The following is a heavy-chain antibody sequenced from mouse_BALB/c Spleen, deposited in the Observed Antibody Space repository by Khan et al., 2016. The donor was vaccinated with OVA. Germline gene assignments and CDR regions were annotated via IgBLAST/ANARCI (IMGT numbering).Heavy chain of an antibody. Sequence: QVQLKQSGAELARPGASVKLSCKASGYTFTDYNINWVKQRTGQGLEWIGGIYPGSNNTYYNEEFKGKATLTAEKSSSTAYMQLSSLTYEDSACYVCAREWGAWFPYWGQGTLVTVSA. CDR2: IYPGSNNT. CDR1: GYTFTDYN. V-gene: IGHV1-76*01. CDR3: AREWGAWFPY. J-gene: IGHJ3*01.